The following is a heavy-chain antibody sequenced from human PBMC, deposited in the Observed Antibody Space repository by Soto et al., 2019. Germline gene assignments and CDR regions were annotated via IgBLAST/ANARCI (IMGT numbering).Heavy chain of an antibody. Sequence: SVKVSCKASGGTFSSYAISWVRQAPGQGLEWMGGIIPIVGTANYAQKFQGRVTITADESTSTAYMELSRLRSEDTAVYYCARVVTVRAFDLWGQGTMVTVSS. CDR2: IIPIVGTA. D-gene: IGHD2-21*02. J-gene: IGHJ3*01. CDR1: GGTFSSYA. V-gene: IGHV1-69*13. CDR3: ARVVTVRAFDL.